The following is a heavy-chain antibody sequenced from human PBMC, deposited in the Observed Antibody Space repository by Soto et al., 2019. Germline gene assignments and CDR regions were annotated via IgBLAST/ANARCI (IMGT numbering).Heavy chain of an antibody. CDR1: GGSVSSGNYY. V-gene: IGHV4-61*01. J-gene: IGHJ5*02. CDR2: IFYSDSA. Sequence: QVQLQESGPGLVKPSETLSLTCTVSGGSVSSGNYYWSWIRQPPGKGLEWIGYIFYSDSANYNPSLKSRVTISVDNSKNQFSLKLNSVTAADTAVYYCATSYDSGFDPWGQGTLVSVSS. CDR3: ATSYDSGFDP. D-gene: IGHD5-12*01.